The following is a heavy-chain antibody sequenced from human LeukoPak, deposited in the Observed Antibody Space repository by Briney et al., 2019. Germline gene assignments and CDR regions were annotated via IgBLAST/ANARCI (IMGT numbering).Heavy chain of an antibody. Sequence: GGPLRLSCAASGFTVSSNYMSWVRRAPGKGLEWVSVIYSGGSTYYADSVKGRFTISRDNSKNTLYLQMNSLRAEDTAVYYCARDPSAGGNSAFDYWGQGTLVTVSS. D-gene: IGHD4-23*01. CDR1: GFTVSSNY. CDR3: ARDPSAGGNSAFDY. V-gene: IGHV3-66*02. CDR2: IYSGGST. J-gene: IGHJ4*02.